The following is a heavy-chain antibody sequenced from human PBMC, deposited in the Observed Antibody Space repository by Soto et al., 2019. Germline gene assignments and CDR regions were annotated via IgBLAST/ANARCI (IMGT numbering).Heavy chain of an antibody. J-gene: IGHJ6*03. CDR3: AGTTSLQWYYMDV. Sequence: PSQTLSRTCAISGDSVSSNSAAWNWIKQSPSRGLEWLGRTYYRSRWYNDYAVSVKSRITVNPDTSKNQFSLHLNSVTPEDTAVYCCAGTTSLQWYYMDVWDKGTTVTVSS. V-gene: IGHV6-1*01. CDR2: TYYRSRWYN. CDR1: GDSVSSNSAA. D-gene: IGHD1-7*01.